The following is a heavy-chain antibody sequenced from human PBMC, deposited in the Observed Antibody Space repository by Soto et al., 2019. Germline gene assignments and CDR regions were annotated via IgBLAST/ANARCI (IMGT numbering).Heavy chain of an antibody. V-gene: IGHV3-30*13. CDR2: IFPNGRDK. J-gene: IGHJ4*02. Sequence: QVQLVQSGGGVVQPGRSLRLSCAASGFNFNTYFMHWVRQAPGKGLEWVAMIFPNGRDKEYADSVQGRFTISRDNSTNRMYLQMDRLRPEDPAVYYCALDDDPGSNCDLAYWGQGALLTVSS. CDR3: ALDDDPGSNCDLAY. D-gene: IGHD1-26*01. CDR1: GFNFNTYF.